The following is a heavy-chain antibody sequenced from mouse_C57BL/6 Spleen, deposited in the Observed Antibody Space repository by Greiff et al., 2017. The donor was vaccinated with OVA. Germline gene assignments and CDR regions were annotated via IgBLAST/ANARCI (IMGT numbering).Heavy chain of an antibody. Sequence: VKLQQSGAELVKPGASVKFSCKASGYAFSSYWMNWVKQRPGKGLEWIGLIYPGDGDTNYNGKFKGKATLTADKSSSTAYMQLSSLTSEDSAVYCCARRSDYGHAMDYWGQGTSVTVSS. V-gene: IGHV1-80*01. CDR1: GYAFSSYW. J-gene: IGHJ4*01. D-gene: IGHD2-4*01. CDR2: IYPGDGDT. CDR3: ARRSDYGHAMDY.